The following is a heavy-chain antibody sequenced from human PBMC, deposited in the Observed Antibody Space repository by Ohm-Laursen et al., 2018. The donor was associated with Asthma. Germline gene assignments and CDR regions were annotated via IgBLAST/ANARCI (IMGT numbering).Heavy chain of an antibody. V-gene: IGHV1-18*04. CDR1: GYTFTAYY. CDR2: ISAYNGNT. J-gene: IGHJ6*02. CDR3: ARVSPLTGTWDYYGMDV. D-gene: IGHD1-1*01. Sequence: ASVKVSCNASGYTFTAYYLHWVRQAPGQGLEWMGWISAYNGNTNYAQKLQGRVTMTTDTSTSTAYMELRSLRSDDTAVYYCARVSPLTGTWDYYGMDVWGQGTTVTVSS.